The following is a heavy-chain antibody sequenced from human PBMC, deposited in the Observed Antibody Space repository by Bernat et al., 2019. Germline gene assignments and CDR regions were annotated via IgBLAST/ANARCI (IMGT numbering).Heavy chain of an antibody. J-gene: IGHJ4*02. D-gene: IGHD4-17*01. CDR3: AREYTVTTLDSENQNN. V-gene: IGHV4-61*02. CDR1: GGSISSGSYY. CDR2: IDTSGST. Sequence: QVQLQESGPGLVKPSQTLSLTCTVSGGSISSGSYYWTWIRQPAGKGLEWIGRIDTSGSTNYNPSLKSRVTISVDTSKNPFSLKLSSVTAADTAVYYCAREYTVTTLDSENQNNWGQGTLVTVSS.